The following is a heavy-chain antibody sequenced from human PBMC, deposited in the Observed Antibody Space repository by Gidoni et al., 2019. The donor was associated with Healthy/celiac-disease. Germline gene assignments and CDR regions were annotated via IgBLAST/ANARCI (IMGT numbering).Heavy chain of an antibody. CDR1: AFTFGSYA. CDR2: ISGSGGST. V-gene: IGHV3-23*01. J-gene: IGHJ4*02. D-gene: IGHD3-22*01. CDR3: AKSRDSSGYYAAPFDY. Sequence: EVQLLESGGGLVQPGGSLRLSCAASAFTFGSYAMRWVRQAPGKGLEWVSAISGSGGSTYYADSVKGRFTISRDNSKNTLYLQMNSLRAEDTAVYYCAKSRDSSGYYAAPFDYWGQGTLVTVSS.